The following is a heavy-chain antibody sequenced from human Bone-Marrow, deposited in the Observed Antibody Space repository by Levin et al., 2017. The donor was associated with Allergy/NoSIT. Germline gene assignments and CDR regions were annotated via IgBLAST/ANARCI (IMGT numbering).Heavy chain of an antibody. D-gene: IGHD3-10*01. J-gene: IGHJ2*01. CDR3: ARLEHYGSGAFRYFDL. Sequence: SETLSLTCTVSGGSVSSGSYYWGWIRQPPGKGLEWIGNIYYSGNTYYNPSLKSRVTMSVDTSKNQFSLRLNSVTAADTAVYYCARLEHYGSGAFRYFDLWGRGTLVTVSS. CDR1: GGSVSSGSYY. CDR2: IYYSGNT. V-gene: IGHV4-39*01.